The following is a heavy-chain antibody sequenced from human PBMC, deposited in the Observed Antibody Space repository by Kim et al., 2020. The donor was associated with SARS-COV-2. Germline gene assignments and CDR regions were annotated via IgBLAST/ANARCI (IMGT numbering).Heavy chain of an antibody. V-gene: IGHV4-31*03. CDR1: GGSISSYY. Sequence: SETLSLTCSVSGGSISSYYWSWTCQHPGKGLEWIGYSYYSGSTYYNPSLKSRVTISVDTSTNQFSLTLSSVTVADTAVYYCVRASRILSDDYNVYFYY. CDR2: SYYSGST. D-gene: IGHD3-9*01. J-gene: IGHJ4*01. CDR3: VRASRILSDDYNVYFYY.